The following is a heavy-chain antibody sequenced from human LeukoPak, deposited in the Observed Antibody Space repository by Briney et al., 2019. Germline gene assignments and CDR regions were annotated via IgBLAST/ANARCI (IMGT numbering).Heavy chain of an antibody. Sequence: GGSLKLSCAASGVTFRSYGMHWVRQAPGKGLEWVALFSSDGNDKLYGESVRGRFTISREVSKSTLYLQMNSLRPEETAVDYCTTKVIRGSSRDVYDDWGLATLVTVSS. V-gene: IGHV3-30*03. CDR1: GVTFRSYG. J-gene: IGHJ4*02. CDR3: TTKVIRGSSRDVYDD. CDR2: FSSDGNDK. D-gene: IGHD2/OR15-2a*01.